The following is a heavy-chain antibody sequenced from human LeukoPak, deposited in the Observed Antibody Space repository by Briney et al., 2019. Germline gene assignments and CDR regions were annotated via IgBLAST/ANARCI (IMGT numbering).Heavy chain of an antibody. J-gene: IGHJ4*02. CDR3: ARRYSSSWYFDH. CDR2: MYYSGST. Sequence: SETLSLTCAVYGGSLSDFYWSWIRQAPGKGLEWIGYMYYSGSTNYNPSLKSRVTISVDTSKNQFSLKLSSVTAADTAVYYCARRYSSSWYFDHWGQGTLVTVSS. V-gene: IGHV4-59*08. D-gene: IGHD6-13*01. CDR1: GGSLSDFY.